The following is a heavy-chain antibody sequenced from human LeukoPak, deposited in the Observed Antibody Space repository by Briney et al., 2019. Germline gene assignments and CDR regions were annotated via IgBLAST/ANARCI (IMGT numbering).Heavy chain of an antibody. CDR2: ISWNSGSI. J-gene: IGHJ4*02. Sequence: PGGSLRLSCAASGFTFDDYAMHWVRQAPGKGLEWVSGISWNSGSIYYADSVKGRFTISRDNAKNSLYLQMNSLRAEDTAVYYCAKGALTIFGVVTPFDYWGQGTLVTVSS. CDR3: AKGALTIFGVVTPFDY. D-gene: IGHD3-3*01. CDR1: GFTFDDYA. V-gene: IGHV3-9*01.